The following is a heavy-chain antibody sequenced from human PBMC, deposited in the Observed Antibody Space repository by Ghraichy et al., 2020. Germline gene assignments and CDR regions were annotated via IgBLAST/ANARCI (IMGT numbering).Heavy chain of an antibody. CDR1: GFTFSSYS. V-gene: IGHV3-48*01. Sequence: LTCAASGFTFSSYSMNWVRQAPGKGLEWVSYISSSSSTIYYADSVKGRFTISRDNAKNSLYLQMNSLRAEDTAVYYCARVTIKSMDVWGQGTTVTVSS. CDR3: ARVTIKSMDV. J-gene: IGHJ6*02. D-gene: IGHD3-10*01. CDR2: ISSSSSTI.